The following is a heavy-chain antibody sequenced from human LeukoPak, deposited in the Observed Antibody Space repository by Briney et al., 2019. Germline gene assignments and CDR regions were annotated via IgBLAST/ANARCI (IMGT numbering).Heavy chain of an antibody. CDR1: GYSFTSYW. CDR3: ARQTAMGRSGDY. D-gene: IGHD5-18*01. CDR2: IDPSASET. V-gene: IGHV5-51*01. J-gene: IGHJ4*02. Sequence: GESLKISCKASGYSFTSYWIGWVRQMPGKGPEWIGIIDPSASETRYTPSFQGQVTISVDKSLTTADLQWNSLKASDTAMYYCARQTAMGRSGDYWGQGTLVTVSS.